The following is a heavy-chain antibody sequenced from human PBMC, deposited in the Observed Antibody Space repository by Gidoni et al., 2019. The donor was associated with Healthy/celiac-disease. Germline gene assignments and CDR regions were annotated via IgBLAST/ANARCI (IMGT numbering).Heavy chain of an antibody. CDR2: IIPILGIA. D-gene: IGHD5-12*01. CDR1: GGTFSSYT. CDR3: AREEWLRRAFFDY. J-gene: IGHJ4*02. Sequence: QVQLVQSGAEVKKPGSSVQVSCKASGGTFSSYTISWVRQAPGQGLEWMGRIIPILGIANYAQKFQGRVTITADKSTSTAYMELSSLRSEDTAVYYCAREEWLRRAFFDYWGQGTLVTVSS. V-gene: IGHV1-69*08.